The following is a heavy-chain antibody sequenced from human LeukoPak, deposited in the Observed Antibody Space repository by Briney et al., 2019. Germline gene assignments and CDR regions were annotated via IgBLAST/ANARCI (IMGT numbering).Heavy chain of an antibody. V-gene: IGHV1-18*01. CDR2: ISIYNGNT. J-gene: IGHJ5*02. Sequence: GASVKVSCKASGHTFTSYGISWVRQTPGQGLEWMGWISIYNGNTNYAQKLQGRVTMTTDTSTSTAFMELRSLRSDDTAVYYCARAAPRDYSRGSWFFDWFDPWGQGTLVTVSS. CDR1: GHTFTSYG. CDR3: ARAAPRDYSRGSWFFDWFDP. D-gene: IGHD2-15*01.